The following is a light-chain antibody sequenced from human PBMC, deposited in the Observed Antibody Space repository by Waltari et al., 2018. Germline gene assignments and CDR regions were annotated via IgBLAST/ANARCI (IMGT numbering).Light chain of an antibody. J-gene: IGKJ1*01. V-gene: IGKV1-5*03. CDR3: QQYNSYSPWT. CDR2: EAS. Sequence: IQMTQSPSTLSASVGDRVTITCRASQSISKWVAWYQQKPGKVPKVLIYEASSLESGVPSRFSGSGSGTEFTLTISSLQPDDFATYYCQQYNSYSPWTFGQGTKVEIK. CDR1: QSISKW.